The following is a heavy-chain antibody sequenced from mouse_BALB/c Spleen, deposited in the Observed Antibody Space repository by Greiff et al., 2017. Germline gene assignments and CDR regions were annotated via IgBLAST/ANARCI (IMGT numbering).Heavy chain of an antibody. Sequence: VQLQQSGAELVKPGASVKMSCKAFGYTFTTYPIEWMKQNHGKSLEWIGNFHPYNDDTKYNEKFKGKAKLPVEKSSSTVYLELSRLTSDDSAVYYCARSFQLGKAPHFDYWGQGTTLTVSS. CDR3: ARSFQLGKAPHFDY. CDR1: GYTFTTYP. CDR2: FHPYNDDT. J-gene: IGHJ2*01. D-gene: IGHD4-1*02. V-gene: IGHV1-47*01.